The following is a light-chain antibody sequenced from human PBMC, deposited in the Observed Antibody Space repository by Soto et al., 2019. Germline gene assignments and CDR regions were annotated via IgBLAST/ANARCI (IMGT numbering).Light chain of an antibody. CDR3: QQRRYWPVT. J-gene: IGKJ1*01. CDR1: QSVSSY. V-gene: IGKV3-11*01. CDR2: DAS. Sequence: EIVLTQSPAILSMSPGERATLSCRASQSVSSYFAWYQQQPGQAPRLLIYDASNRATGVPARFSGSGSGTDFPLTISSLEPEDFAVYYFQQRRYWPVTFGQGTKVAIK.